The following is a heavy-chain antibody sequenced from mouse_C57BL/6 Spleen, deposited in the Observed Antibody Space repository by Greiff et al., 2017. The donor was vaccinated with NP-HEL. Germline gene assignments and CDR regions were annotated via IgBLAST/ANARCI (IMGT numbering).Heavy chain of an antibody. CDR2: IDPETGGT. D-gene: IGHD2-3*01. Sequence: QVQLKESGAELVRPGASVTLSCKASGYTFTDYEMHWVKQTPVHGLEWIGAIDPETGGTAYNQKFKGKAILTADKSSSTAYMELRSLTSEDSAVYYCTREGYYVFYYWGQGTTLTVSS. CDR1: GYTFTDYE. V-gene: IGHV1-15*01. CDR3: TREGYYVFYY. J-gene: IGHJ2*01.